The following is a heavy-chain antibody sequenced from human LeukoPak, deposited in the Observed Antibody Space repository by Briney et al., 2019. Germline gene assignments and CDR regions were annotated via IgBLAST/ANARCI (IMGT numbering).Heavy chain of an antibody. Sequence: SETLSLTCTVSGGSISSSSYYWGWIRQPPGKGLEWIGSIYYSGSTYYTPSLKSRVTISVDTSKNQFSLKLSSVTAADTAVYYCARDSRKMMKFGAVGPGYYHYHAMDVWGQGTTVTVSS. J-gene: IGHJ6*02. D-gene: IGHD3-16*01. CDR2: IYYSGST. CDR3: ARDSRKMMKFGAVGPGYYHYHAMDV. CDR1: GGSISSSSYY. V-gene: IGHV4-39*02.